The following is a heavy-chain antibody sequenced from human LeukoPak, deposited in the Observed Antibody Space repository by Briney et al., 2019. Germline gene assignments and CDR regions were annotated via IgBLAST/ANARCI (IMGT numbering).Heavy chain of an antibody. J-gene: IGHJ4*02. CDR3: ARGYCSGGSCYPYYFDY. CDR1: GGSISSYY. CDR2: IYYSGST. V-gene: IGHV4-59*01. Sequence: SETLSLTCTVSGGSISSYYWSWIRQPPGKGLEWIGYIYYSGSTNYNPSLKSRVTISVATSKNQFSLKLSSVTAADTAVYYCARGYCSGGSCYPYYFDYWGQGTLVTVSS. D-gene: IGHD2-15*01.